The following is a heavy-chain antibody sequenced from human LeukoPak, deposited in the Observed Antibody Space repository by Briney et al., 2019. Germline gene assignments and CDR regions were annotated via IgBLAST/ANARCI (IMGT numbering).Heavy chain of an antibody. J-gene: IGHJ4*02. CDR3: ARLSYDSSGYYFDY. V-gene: IGHV4-4*07. CDR2: IYTSGST. Sequence: SETLSLTCTVSGGSISSYYWSWIRQPAGKGLERIGRIYTSGSTNYNPSLKSRVTMSVDTSKNQFSLKPCSVTAADTAVYYCARLSYDSSGYYFDYWGQGTLVTVSS. CDR1: GGSISSYY. D-gene: IGHD3-22*01.